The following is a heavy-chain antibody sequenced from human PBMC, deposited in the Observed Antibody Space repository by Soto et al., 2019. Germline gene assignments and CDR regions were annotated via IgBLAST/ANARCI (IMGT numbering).Heavy chain of an antibody. D-gene: IGHD6-19*01. V-gene: IGHV3-48*01. Sequence: GGSLRLSCAASGFTFSSYSMNWVRQAPGKGLEWVSYISSSSSTIYYADSVKGRFTISRDNAKNSLYLQMNSLRAEDTAVYYCARRSVAGGNDYWGQGTLVTVSS. J-gene: IGHJ4*02. CDR3: ARRSVAGGNDY. CDR1: GFTFSSYS. CDR2: ISSSSSTI.